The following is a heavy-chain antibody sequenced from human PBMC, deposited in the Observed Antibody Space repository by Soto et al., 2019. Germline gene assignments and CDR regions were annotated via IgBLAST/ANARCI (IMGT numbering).Heavy chain of an antibody. Sequence: EVQLVESGGDLVEPGGSLRLSCAASGFTFSYSMNWVRQAPGKGLEWVSSITSTSSHVYYADSVKGRFTISRDDAKNSLYLQMNNLRAEDTAVYYCARGGGNYSASDYWGQGTLVTVSS. CDR3: ARGGGNYSASDY. CDR1: GFTFSYS. CDR2: ITSTSSHV. D-gene: IGHD2-15*01. V-gene: IGHV3-21*01. J-gene: IGHJ4*02.